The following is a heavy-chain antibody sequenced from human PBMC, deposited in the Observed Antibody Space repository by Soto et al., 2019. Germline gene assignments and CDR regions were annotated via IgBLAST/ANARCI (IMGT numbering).Heavy chain of an antibody. CDR3: ARHGETGTTFIWFDP. D-gene: IGHD1-7*01. J-gene: IGHJ5*02. CDR2: IYYSGST. CDR1: CGSISSSSYY. V-gene: IGHV4-39*01. Sequence: PSGTLALTCTVSCGSISSSSYYCVCIRQPPGKGLEWIGSIYYSGSTYYNPSLKSRVTISVDTSKNQFPLKLSSVTAADTAVYYCARHGETGTTFIWFDPWGQGTLVTVSS.